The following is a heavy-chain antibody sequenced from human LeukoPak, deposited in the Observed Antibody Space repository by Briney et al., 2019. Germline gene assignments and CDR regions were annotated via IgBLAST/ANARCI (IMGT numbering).Heavy chain of an antibody. V-gene: IGHV4-4*07. D-gene: IGHD1-7*01. CDR1: GGSISSYY. J-gene: IGHJ6*02. Sequence: SETLSLTCTVSGGSISSYYWSWIRQPAGKGLGWIGRIYTSGSTNYNPSLKSRVTMSVDTSKNQFSLKLSSVTAADTAVYYCARDKIEWAITGTTEGNYYYYGMDVWGQGTTVTVSS. CDR2: IYTSGST. CDR3: ARDKIEWAITGTTEGNYYYYGMDV.